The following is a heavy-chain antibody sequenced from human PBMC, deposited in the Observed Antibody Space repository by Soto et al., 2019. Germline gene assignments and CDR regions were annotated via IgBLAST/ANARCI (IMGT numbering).Heavy chain of an antibody. Sequence: GGSLRLSCAASGFTFSSYAMNWVRQAPGKGLEWVSTISGSGGSTYYAHTSTYYADSVKGRFTISRDNSKNTLYLQMNSLRAEDTAVYYCAKGGGTSPPPIPVDYWGQGTLVTVAS. CDR2: ISGSGGSTYYAHTST. CDR3: AKGGGTSPPPIPVDY. J-gene: IGHJ4*02. D-gene: IGHD2-2*02. V-gene: IGHV3-23*01. CDR1: GFTFSSYA.